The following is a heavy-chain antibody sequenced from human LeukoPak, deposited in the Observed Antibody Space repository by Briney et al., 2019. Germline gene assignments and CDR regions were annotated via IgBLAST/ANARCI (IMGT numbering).Heavy chain of an antibody. CDR1: GYTFVNYF. CDR3: AKKRPRGTTAGGGWETDL. V-gene: IGHV1-46*01. CDR2: INPSGGTA. Sequence: GASVKVSCKASGYTFVNYFVHWVRQAPGQGLEWMGLINPSGGTATYARKFQGRITMTRDVPSSTLYLELSSLTSEDTAVYYCAKKRPRGTTAGGGWETDLWGQGTLVTVSS. J-gene: IGHJ5*02. D-gene: IGHD4-11*01.